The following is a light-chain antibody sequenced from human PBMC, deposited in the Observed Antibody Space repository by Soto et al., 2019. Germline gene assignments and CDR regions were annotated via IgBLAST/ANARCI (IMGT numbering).Light chain of an antibody. J-gene: IGKJ2*01. V-gene: IGKV3-15*01. CDR1: QSLSRN. CDR3: QQYKDWVYT. Sequence: EIVMTQSPVTLSVSPGERATLSCRASQSLSRNLAWYQQKPGQAPRLLMYDASTRATGIPARFSGSGSGTEFTLTIGSLQSEDFAVYYCQQYKDWVYTFCQGTKLEIK. CDR2: DAS.